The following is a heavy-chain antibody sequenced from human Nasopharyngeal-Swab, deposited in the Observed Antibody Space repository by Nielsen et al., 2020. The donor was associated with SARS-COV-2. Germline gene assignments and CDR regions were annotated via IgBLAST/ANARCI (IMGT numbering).Heavy chain of an antibody. CDR3: ARGGWLRRDYYYVYYYMDV. J-gene: IGHJ6*03. CDR2: IIPVLPIT. Sequence: SVTVSCKTSGGTFSSYGISWVRQAPGAGLEWMGGIIPVLPITRYAQKFRDRVTITADTSTSTAYMELSSLRSEDTATYYCARGGWLRRDYYYVYYYMDVWGKGTTVTVSS. CDR1: GGTFSSYG. V-gene: IGHV1-69*10. D-gene: IGHD5-24*01.